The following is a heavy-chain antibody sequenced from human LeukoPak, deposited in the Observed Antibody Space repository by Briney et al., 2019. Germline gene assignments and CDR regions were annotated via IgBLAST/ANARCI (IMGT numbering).Heavy chain of an antibody. CDR2: INWNGGST. CDR1: GFTFDDYG. Sequence: GSLRLSCAASGFTFDDYGMSWVRQAPGKGLEWVSGINWNGGSTGYADSVKGRFTISRDNAKNSLYLQMNSLRAEDTALYHCARAGRTYLVVGGKFDPWGQGTLVTVSS. V-gene: IGHV3-20*01. CDR3: ARAGRTYLVVGGKFDP. J-gene: IGHJ5*02. D-gene: IGHD2-15*01.